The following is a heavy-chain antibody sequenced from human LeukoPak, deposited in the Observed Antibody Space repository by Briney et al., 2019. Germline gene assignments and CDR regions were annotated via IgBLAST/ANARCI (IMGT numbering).Heavy chain of an antibody. V-gene: IGHV4-39*01. D-gene: IGHD3-3*01. J-gene: IGHJ4*02. CDR1: GGSISSSSYY. CDR2: IYYTGST. CDR3: ARHPAIFVMYHFDY. Sequence: PSETLSLTCTVSGGSISSSSYYWGWVRQPPGKGLEYIGSIYYTGSTYYNPSLESRVTMSVDTSKNQFSLKLNSVTAADTAMYYCARHPAIFVMYHFDYWGQGTLVTVSS.